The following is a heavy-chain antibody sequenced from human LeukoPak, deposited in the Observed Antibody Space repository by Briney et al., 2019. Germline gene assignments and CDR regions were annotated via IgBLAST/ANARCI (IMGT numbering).Heavy chain of an antibody. CDR2: INPSGGST. D-gene: IGHD4-23*01. J-gene: IGHJ4*02. V-gene: IGHV1-46*01. Sequence: GASVKVSCKASGYTFTSYYMHWVRQAPGQGLEWMGIINPSGGSTSYAQKFQGRVTMTSDTSTNTAYMELSSLTSDDTALYYCARGLGYGGNSVGYWGQGTLVTVSS. CDR3: ARGLGYGGNSVGY. CDR1: GYTFTSYY.